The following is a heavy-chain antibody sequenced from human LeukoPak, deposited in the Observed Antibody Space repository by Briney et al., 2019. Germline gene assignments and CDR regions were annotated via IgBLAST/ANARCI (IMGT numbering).Heavy chain of an antibody. D-gene: IGHD3-16*01. CDR3: ARVRGGKTKYFDL. CDR1: GDTFSSYA. Sequence: GASVKVSCKASGDTFSSYAISWVRQAPGQGLEWMGGIIPIFGTANYAQKFQGRVTITADESTSTAYMELSSLRSEDTAVYYCARVRGGKTKYFDLWGRGTLVTVSS. CDR2: IIPIFGTA. J-gene: IGHJ2*01. V-gene: IGHV1-69*13.